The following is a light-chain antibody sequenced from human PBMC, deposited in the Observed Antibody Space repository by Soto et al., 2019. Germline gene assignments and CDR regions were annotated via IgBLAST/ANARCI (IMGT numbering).Light chain of an antibody. V-gene: IGLV1-40*01. J-gene: IGLJ7*01. Sequence: QSALTQSPSVSGAPGQRVTISCTGSSSNIGAGYDVHWYQQLPGTAPKLLIYTNNNRPSGVPDRFSASKSGASASLAITGLQAEDEADYYCQSYDNSLSSSVFGGGTQLTVL. CDR3: QSYDNSLSSSV. CDR1: SSNIGAGYD. CDR2: TNN.